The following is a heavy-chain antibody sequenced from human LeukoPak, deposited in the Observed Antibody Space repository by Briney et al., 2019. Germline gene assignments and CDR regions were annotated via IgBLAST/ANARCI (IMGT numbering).Heavy chain of an antibody. CDR2: IYSDGST. V-gene: IGHV3-66*01. J-gene: IGHJ4*02. CDR3: ARDFYGSGSYYRHDF. CDR1: GFTVSTNY. D-gene: IGHD3-10*01. Sequence: PGGSLRLSCAASGFTVSTNYMSWVRQAPGKKLEWVSVIYSDGSTYYADSVKGRFTISRDNSKNTLYLQMNSLRVEDTAVYYCARDFYGSGSYYRHDFWGQGTLVTVSS.